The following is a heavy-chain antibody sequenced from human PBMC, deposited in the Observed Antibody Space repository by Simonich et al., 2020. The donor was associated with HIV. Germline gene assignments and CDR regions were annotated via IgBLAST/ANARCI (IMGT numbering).Heavy chain of an antibody. CDR1: GGSFNGYY. CDR3: ARGFYQRLYYFDY. Sequence: QVQLQQWGAGLLKPSETLSLTCAVYGGSFNGYYWSWIRQPPGKGLEWIGEINHSGSTNYHPSLKSRVTISVDTSKNQFSLKLSSVTAADTAVYYCARGFYQRLYYFDYWGQGTLVTVSS. D-gene: IGHD2-2*01. CDR2: INHSGST. J-gene: IGHJ4*02. V-gene: IGHV4-34*01.